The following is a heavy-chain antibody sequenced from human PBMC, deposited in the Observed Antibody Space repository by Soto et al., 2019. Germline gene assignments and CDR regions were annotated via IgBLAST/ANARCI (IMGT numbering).Heavy chain of an antibody. CDR3: VTSLWFGTQPEI. D-gene: IGHD3-10*01. V-gene: IGHV4-34*01. CDR1: GGSFSGYY. J-gene: IGHJ4*02. CDR2: ISPSGTT. Sequence: QVQLQQWGAGLLKPSETLSLTCAVYGGSFSGYYWTWFRQPPGKGLEWIGEISPSGTTKYIPSLKSRVTISADTSKNQFSLKVTSVTDADTAVYYCVTSLWFGTQPEIWGQGALVTGSS.